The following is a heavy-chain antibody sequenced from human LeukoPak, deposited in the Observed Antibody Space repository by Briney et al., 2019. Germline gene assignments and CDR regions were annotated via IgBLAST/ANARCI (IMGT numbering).Heavy chain of an antibody. D-gene: IGHD3-10*01. CDR3: AKVAKYYYGPETFYFFEQ. Sequence: AGGSLRLSCAASGFTFSSYWMGWVRQAPGKGREWVATIKQVGTEKYYVDSVTGRFTISRDYAKNSLYLQMNSLRVEDTAVYFCAKVAKYYYGPETFYFFEQWGQGTPVTASS. J-gene: IGHJ4*02. CDR1: GFTFSSYW. CDR2: IKQVGTEK. V-gene: IGHV3-7*01.